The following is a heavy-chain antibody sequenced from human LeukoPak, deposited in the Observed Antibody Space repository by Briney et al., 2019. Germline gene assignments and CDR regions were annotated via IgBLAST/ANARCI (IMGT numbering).Heavy chain of an antibody. CDR1: GYTFTSYG. Sequence: ASVKVSCKASGYTFTSYGISWVRQAPGQGLEWMGIINPSGGSTSYAQKFQGRVTMTRDMSTSTVYMELSSLRSEDTAVYYCARSHRVDEYDSSGHYPGFDYWGQGTLATVSS. J-gene: IGHJ4*02. V-gene: IGHV1-46*01. D-gene: IGHD3-22*01. CDR3: ARSHRVDEYDSSGHYPGFDY. CDR2: INPSGGST.